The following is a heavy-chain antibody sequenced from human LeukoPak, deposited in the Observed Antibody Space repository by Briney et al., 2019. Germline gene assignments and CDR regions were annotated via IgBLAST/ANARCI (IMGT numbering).Heavy chain of an antibody. CDR1: GGSIRSYY. Sequence: PSETLSLTCTVSGGSIRSYYWSWIRQPPGKGLEWIGYIYYSGSTNYNPSLKSRVTISVDTSKNQFSLKLSSVTAADTAVYYSARDLDDSSGYYSRSNWFDPWGQGTLVTVSS. CDR2: IYYSGST. D-gene: IGHD3-22*01. J-gene: IGHJ5*02. CDR3: ARDLDDSSGYYSRSNWFDP. V-gene: IGHV4-59*01.